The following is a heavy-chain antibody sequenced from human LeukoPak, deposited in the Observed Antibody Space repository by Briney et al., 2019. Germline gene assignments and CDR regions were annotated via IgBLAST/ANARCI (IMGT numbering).Heavy chain of an antibody. Sequence: GASVKVSCKASAYTFTTYDINWVRQATGHGLEWMGWMNPNSGNTGYAQKFQGRVTMTRNTSINTAYMELSGLRSDDTAVYYCARDRRFGELLSGFYYFDYWGQGTLVTVSS. CDR2: MNPNSGNT. CDR1: AYTFTTYD. D-gene: IGHD3-10*01. J-gene: IGHJ4*02. CDR3: ARDRRFGELLSGFYYFDY. V-gene: IGHV1-8*01.